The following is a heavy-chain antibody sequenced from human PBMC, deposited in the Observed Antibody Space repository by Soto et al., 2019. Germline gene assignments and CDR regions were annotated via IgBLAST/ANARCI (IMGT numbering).Heavy chain of an antibody. V-gene: IGHV3-33*01. J-gene: IGHJ4*02. CDR3: ARGPEGFEDFWSRYYTYYFDY. CDR1: GFTFSSYG. Sequence: QVQLVESGGGVVQPGRSLRLSCAASGFTFSSYGMHWVRQAPGKGLEWVAVIWYDGSNKYYADSVKGRFTISRDNSKNTLYLQMNSLRAEDTAVYYCARGPEGFEDFWSRYYTYYFDYWGQGTLVTVSS. D-gene: IGHD3-3*01. CDR2: IWYDGSNK.